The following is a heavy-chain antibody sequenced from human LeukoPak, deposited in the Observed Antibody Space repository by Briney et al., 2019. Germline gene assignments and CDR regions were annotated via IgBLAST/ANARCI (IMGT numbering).Heavy chain of an antibody. CDR2: ISYDGSNK. CDR1: GFTFSSYG. CDR3: ARDCCDPFYESGAKIGGIDY. D-gene: IGHD2/OR15-2a*01. V-gene: IGHV3-30*03. J-gene: IGHJ4*02. Sequence: PGRSLRLSCAASGFTFSSYGMHWVRQAPGKGLEWVAVISYDGSNKYYADSVKGRFTISRNNSNNTLYLQMSRLRAEDTAVYYCARDCCDPFYESGAKIGGIDYWGQGTLVTVSS.